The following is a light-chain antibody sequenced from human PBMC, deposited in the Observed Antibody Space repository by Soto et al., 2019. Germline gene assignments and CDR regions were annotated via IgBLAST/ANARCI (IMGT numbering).Light chain of an antibody. J-gene: IGKJ1*01. CDR1: QSISNY. CDR3: QQSFSPLWT. V-gene: IGKV1-39*01. CDR2: AAS. Sequence: DIQMTQSPSSLSASVGDRVTITCRASQSISNYFYWYQQKPGKAPKLLIYAASSMQSGVPSRFSGSGSETDFTLTISSLQPDDSATYYCQQSFSPLWTFGQGTKVEV.